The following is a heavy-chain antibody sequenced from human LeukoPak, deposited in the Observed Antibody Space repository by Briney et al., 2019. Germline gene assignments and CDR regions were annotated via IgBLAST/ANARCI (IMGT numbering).Heavy chain of an antibody. CDR3: ARDLLTFDYGGGGAFDI. J-gene: IGHJ3*02. D-gene: IGHD4-23*01. V-gene: IGHV3-30-3*01. Sequence: PGRSLRLSCAASGFTFSSYAMHWVRQAPGKGLEWVAVISYDGSNKYYADSVKGRFTISRDNSKNTLYPQMNSLRAEDTAVYYCARDLLTFDYGGGGAFDIWGQGTMVTVSS. CDR1: GFTFSSYA. CDR2: ISYDGSNK.